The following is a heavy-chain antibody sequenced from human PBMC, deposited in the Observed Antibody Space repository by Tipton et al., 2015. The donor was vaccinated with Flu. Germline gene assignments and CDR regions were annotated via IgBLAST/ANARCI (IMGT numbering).Heavy chain of an antibody. V-gene: IGHV5-51*03. Sequence: QLVQSGPEVKKPGESLKISCKGSGYSFTSYWIGWVRQMPGKGLEWMGIIYPGDSDTRYSPSFQGQVTISADKSISTAYLQWSSLKASDTAMYYCARRDYYDSSGYYYVYAFDIWGQGTMVTVSS. CDR2: IYPGDSDT. J-gene: IGHJ3*02. CDR1: GYSFTSYW. CDR3: ARRDYYDSSGYYYVYAFDI. D-gene: IGHD3-22*01.